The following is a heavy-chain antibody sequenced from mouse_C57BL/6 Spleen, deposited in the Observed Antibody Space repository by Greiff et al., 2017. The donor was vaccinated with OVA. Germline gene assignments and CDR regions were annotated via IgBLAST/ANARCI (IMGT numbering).Heavy chain of an antibody. V-gene: IGHV1-69*01. J-gene: IGHJ3*01. CDR2: IDPSDSYT. D-gene: IGHD1-1*01. CDR3: ARSSYGSSPSFAY. Sequence: QVQLQQPGAELVMPGASVKLSCKASGYTFTSYWMHWVKQRPGQGLEWIGEIDPSDSYTNYNQKFKGKSTLTVDKSSSTAYMQLSSLTSEDSAVYYCARSSYGSSPSFAYWGQGTLVTVSA. CDR1: GYTFTSYW.